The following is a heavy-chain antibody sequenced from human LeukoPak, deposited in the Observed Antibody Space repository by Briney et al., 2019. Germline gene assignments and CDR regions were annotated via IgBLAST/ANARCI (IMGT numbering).Heavy chain of an antibody. Sequence: ASVKVSCKASGYTFTSYDINWVRQATGQGLEWMGWMNPNSGNTGYAQKFQGRVTMTRNTSITTAYMELNSLRSDDTAVYYCAREQLVNFDYWGQGTLVTVSS. J-gene: IGHJ4*02. CDR1: GYTFTSYD. CDR3: AREQLVNFDY. D-gene: IGHD6-13*01. CDR2: MNPNSGNT. V-gene: IGHV1-8*01.